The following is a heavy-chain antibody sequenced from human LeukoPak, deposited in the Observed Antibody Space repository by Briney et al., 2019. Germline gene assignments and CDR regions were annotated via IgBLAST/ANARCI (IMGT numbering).Heavy chain of an antibody. D-gene: IGHD3-10*01. CDR2: INHSGST. CDR3: ARGRGMVRGVIRAYYYGMDV. J-gene: IGHJ6*02. V-gene: IGHV4-34*01. Sequence: PSETLSLTCAVYGGSFSGYYWSWIRQPPGKGLEWIGEINHSGSTNYNPSLRSRVTISVDTSKNQFSLKLSSVTAADTAVYYCARGRGMVRGVIRAYYYGMDVWGQGTTVTVSS. CDR1: GGSFSGYY.